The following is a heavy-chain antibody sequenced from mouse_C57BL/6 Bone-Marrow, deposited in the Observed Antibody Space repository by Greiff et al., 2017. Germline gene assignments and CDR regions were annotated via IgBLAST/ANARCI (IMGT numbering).Heavy chain of an antibody. CDR2: ISDGGSYT. CDR1: GFTFSSYA. D-gene: IGHD1-1*01. CDR3: ARDWDYYGSSYDYFDY. Sequence: EVQLVESGGGLVKPGGSLKLSCAASGFTFSSYAMSWVRQTPEKRLEWVATISDGGSYTYYPDNVKGRFTISRDNDKNNLYLQMSHLKSEDTAMYYCARDWDYYGSSYDYFDYWGQGTTLTVSS. J-gene: IGHJ2*01. V-gene: IGHV5-4*01.